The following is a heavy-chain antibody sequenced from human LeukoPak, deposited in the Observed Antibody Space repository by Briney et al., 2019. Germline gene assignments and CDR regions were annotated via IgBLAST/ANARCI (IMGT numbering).Heavy chain of an antibody. CDR1: GGSISSYY. CDR2: IYYSGST. CDR3: ARAHDYGKVFDY. D-gene: IGHD4-17*01. V-gene: IGHV4-59*08. Sequence: SETLSLTCTVSGGSISSYYWSWIRQPPGKGLEWIGYIYYSGSTNYNPSLKSRVTISVDTSKNQFSLKLSSVTAADTAVYYCARAHDYGKVFDYWGQGTLVTVSS. J-gene: IGHJ4*02.